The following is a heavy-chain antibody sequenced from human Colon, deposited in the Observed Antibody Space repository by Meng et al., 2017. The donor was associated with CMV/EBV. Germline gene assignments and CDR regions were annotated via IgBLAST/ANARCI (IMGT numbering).Heavy chain of an antibody. D-gene: IGHD3-22*01. CDR2: IYDSGST. V-gene: IGHV4-30-4*01. CDR1: GDAINSSNYF. Sequence: TVSGDAINSSNYFWSWIRQPPGKGLDWTGYIYDSGSTYYNPSLKSRVFISLGTSKNQFSLRLNSVTAADTAVYYCARAYYYDGSSFDYWGQGTLVTVSS. J-gene: IGHJ4*02. CDR3: ARAYYYDGSSFDY.